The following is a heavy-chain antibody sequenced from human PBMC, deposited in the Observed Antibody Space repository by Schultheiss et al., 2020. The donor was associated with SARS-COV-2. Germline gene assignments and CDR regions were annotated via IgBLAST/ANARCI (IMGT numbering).Heavy chain of an antibody. V-gene: IGHV4-30-4*07. CDR2: IYYSGST. D-gene: IGHD6-19*01. CDR1: GGSISSGGYS. CDR3: ARGQEQWLVHYNWFDP. Sequence: SETLSLTCAVSGGSISSGGYSWSWIRQPPGKGLEWIGYIYYSGSTNYNPSLKSRVTISVDTSKNQFSLKLSSVTAADTAVYYCARGQEQWLVHYNWFDPWGQGTLVTVSS. J-gene: IGHJ5*02.